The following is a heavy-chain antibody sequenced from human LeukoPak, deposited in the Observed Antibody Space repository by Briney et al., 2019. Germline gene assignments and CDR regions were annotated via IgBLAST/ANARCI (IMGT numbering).Heavy chain of an antibody. V-gene: IGHV3-9*01. D-gene: IGHD1-26*01. CDR2: ISWNSGSI. Sequence: GGSLRLSCAASGFTFDDYAMHWVRQAPGKGLEWVSGISWNSGSIGYADSVKGRFTISRDNSKNTLYLQMNSLRVEDTAVYYCAKGRALVGGTTRSYDSWGQGTLVTVSS. CDR3: AKGRALVGGTTRSYDS. CDR1: GFTFDDYA. J-gene: IGHJ5*02.